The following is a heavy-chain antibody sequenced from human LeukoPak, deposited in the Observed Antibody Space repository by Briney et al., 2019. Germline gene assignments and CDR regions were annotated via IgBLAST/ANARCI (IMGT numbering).Heavy chain of an antibody. CDR3: ARRLGCSGGSCYNWFDP. D-gene: IGHD2-15*01. V-gene: IGHV4-59*01. Sequence: SETLSLTCTVSGGSISSYYWSWIRQPLGKGLEWIGYIYYSGSTNYNPSLKSRVTISVDTSKNQFSLKLSSVTAADTAVYYCARRLGCSGGSCYNWFDPWGQGTLVTVSS. CDR1: GGSISSYY. J-gene: IGHJ5*02. CDR2: IYYSGST.